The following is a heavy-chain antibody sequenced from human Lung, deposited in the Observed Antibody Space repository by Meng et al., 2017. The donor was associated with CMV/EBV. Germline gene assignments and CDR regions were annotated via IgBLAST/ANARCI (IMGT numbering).Heavy chain of an antibody. CDR3: ARGESINY. CDR1: GYTFTSYY. Sequence: ASXKVSCKASGYTFTSYYLHWIRQAPGQGLEWMGIVNPAGGDATYARTFEGRVTMTRDRSTDTVYLELNRLTPEDTAVYYCARGESINYWGQGTLVTVSS. CDR2: VNPAGGDA. D-gene: IGHD3-10*01. J-gene: IGHJ4*02. V-gene: IGHV1-46*01.